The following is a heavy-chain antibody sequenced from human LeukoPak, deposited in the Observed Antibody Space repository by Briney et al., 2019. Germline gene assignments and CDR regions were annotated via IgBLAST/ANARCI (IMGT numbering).Heavy chain of an antibody. V-gene: IGHV3-7*01. CDR1: GFTSSPDW. D-gene: IGHD5-24*01. Sequence: GGSLKLSCAASGFTSSPDWMSWVRQGPGKGLEWLACIKRNGHEKYYADSVRGRFTISRGDAGNSLHLQMNSLRAEDTALYYCAALDAPTLHAAYWGQGSLVTVSS. J-gene: IGHJ4*02. CDR2: IKRNGHEK. CDR3: AALDAPTLHAAY.